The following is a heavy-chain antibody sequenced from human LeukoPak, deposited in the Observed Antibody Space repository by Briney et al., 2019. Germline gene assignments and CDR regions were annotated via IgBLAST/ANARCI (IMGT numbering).Heavy chain of an antibody. Sequence: GASVKVSCKASGYTFTSYGISWVRQAPGQGLEWMGWISAYNGNTNYAQKLQGRVTMTTDTSTSTAYMELRSLRSDDTAVYYCARGELGAREDYYYMDVWGKGTMVTVSS. CDR1: GYTFTSYG. V-gene: IGHV1-18*01. CDR2: ISAYNGNT. J-gene: IGHJ6*03. D-gene: IGHD1-26*01. CDR3: ARGELGAREDYYYMDV.